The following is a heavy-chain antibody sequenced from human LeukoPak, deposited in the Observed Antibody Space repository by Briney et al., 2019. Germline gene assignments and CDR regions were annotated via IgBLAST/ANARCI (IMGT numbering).Heavy chain of an antibody. D-gene: IGHD2-8*01. V-gene: IGHV3-21*01. J-gene: IGHJ4*02. Sequence: KPGGSLRLSCAASGFTFSSYSMNWVRPAPGKGLEWVSSISSSSSYIYYADSVKGRFTISRDNAKNSLYLQMNSLRAEDTAVYYCARVALHLMYYFDYGGQGTLDTVSS. CDR3: ARVALHLMYYFDY. CDR2: ISSSSSYI. CDR1: GFTFSSYS.